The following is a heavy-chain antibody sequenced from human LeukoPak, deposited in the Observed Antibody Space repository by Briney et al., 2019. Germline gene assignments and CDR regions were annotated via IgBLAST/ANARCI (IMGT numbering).Heavy chain of an antibody. CDR3: ARHSSGYYYSPFDY. CDR1: GGSISSSSYY. CDR2: IYNSGST. D-gene: IGHD3-22*01. Sequence: SETLSLTCTVSGGSISSSSYYWGWIRQPPGKGLEWIGSIYNSGSTYHNPSLKSRVTISIYTSKNQFSLNLRSVTAADSAVYYCARHSSGYYYSPFDYWGQGRLVTVSS. V-gene: IGHV4-39*01. J-gene: IGHJ4*02.